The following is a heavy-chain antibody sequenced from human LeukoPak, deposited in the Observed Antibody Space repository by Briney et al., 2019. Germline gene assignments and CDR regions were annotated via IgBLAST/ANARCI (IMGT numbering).Heavy chain of an antibody. Sequence: SETLSLTCAVYGGSFSGYYWSWIRQPPGKGLEWIGEINHSGSTNYNPSLKSRVTISVDTSKNQFSLKLSSVTAADTAVYYCARGGMCSSTSFYTSWFDPWGQGTLVTVSS. D-gene: IGHD2-2*02. J-gene: IGHJ5*02. V-gene: IGHV4-34*01. CDR1: GGSFSGYY. CDR2: INHSGST. CDR3: ARGGMCSSTSFYTSWFDP.